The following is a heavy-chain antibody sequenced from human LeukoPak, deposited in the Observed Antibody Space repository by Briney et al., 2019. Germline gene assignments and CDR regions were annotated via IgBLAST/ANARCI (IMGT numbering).Heavy chain of an antibody. CDR2: INHSGST. D-gene: IGHD4-17*01. J-gene: IGHJ5*02. CDR3: ARGPVTRYNWFDP. CDR1: GGSFSGYY. Sequence: SETLSLTCAVYGGSFSGYYWSWIRQPPGKGLEWTGEINHSGSTNYNPSLKSRVTISVDTSKNQFSLKLSSVTAADTAVYYCARGPVTRYNWFDPWGQGTLVTVSS. V-gene: IGHV4-34*01.